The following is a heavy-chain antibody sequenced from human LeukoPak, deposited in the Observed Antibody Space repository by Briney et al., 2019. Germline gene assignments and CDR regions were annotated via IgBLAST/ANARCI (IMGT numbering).Heavy chain of an antibody. J-gene: IGHJ5*02. D-gene: IGHD3-22*01. CDR2: MYTAGGASGST. Sequence: PSETLSLTCTVSGVSISTGNYYWSWFRQPAGKGLEYIVRMYTAGGASGSTYYNPSLKSRVTISVDTSKNEFSLKLSSVTAADTAAYYCAWGDSSGPPFDPWGQGTLVTVSS. CDR1: GVSISTGNYY. V-gene: IGHV4-61*02. CDR3: AWGDSSGPPFDP.